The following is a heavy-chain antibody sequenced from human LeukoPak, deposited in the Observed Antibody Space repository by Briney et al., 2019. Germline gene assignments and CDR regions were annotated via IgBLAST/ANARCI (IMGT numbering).Heavy chain of an antibody. CDR3: ARDLAQVAGTDY. CDR2: IIPIFGTA. V-gene: IGHV1-69*13. Sequence: GASVKVSCKASGGTFSSYAISWVRQAPGQGLEWMGGIIPIFGTANYAQKFQGRVTFTADESTSTAYMELSSLRSEDTAVYYCARDLAQVAGTDYWGQGTLVTVSS. CDR1: GGTFSSYA. J-gene: IGHJ4*02. D-gene: IGHD6-19*01.